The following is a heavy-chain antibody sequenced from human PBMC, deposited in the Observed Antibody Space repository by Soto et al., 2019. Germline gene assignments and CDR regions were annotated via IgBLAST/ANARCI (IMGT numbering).Heavy chain of an antibody. CDR3: AKSRWFGEFN. J-gene: IGHJ4*02. D-gene: IGHD3-10*01. CDR1: GFTFSSYG. Sequence: QVQLVESGGGVVQPGRSLRLSCAASGFTFSSYGMHWVRQAPGKGLEWVAVISYDGSNKYYADSVKGRFTISRDNSKNTLYLQMNSLRAEDMAVYYCAKSRWFGEFNWGQGTLVTVSS. V-gene: IGHV3-30*18. CDR2: ISYDGSNK.